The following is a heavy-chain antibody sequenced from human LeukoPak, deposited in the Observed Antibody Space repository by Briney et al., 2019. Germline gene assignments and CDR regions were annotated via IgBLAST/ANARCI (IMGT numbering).Heavy chain of an antibody. CDR2: IYYSGST. D-gene: IGHD6-13*01. Sequence: SETLSLTCTVSGGSISSHYWSWIRQPPGKGLEWIGYIYYSGSTNYNPSLKSRVTISVDTSKNQFSLKLSSVTAADTAVYYCARLAAAGDDYYYMDVWGKGTTVTVSS. V-gene: IGHV4-59*11. CDR3: ARLAAAGDDYYYMDV. J-gene: IGHJ6*03. CDR1: GGSISSHY.